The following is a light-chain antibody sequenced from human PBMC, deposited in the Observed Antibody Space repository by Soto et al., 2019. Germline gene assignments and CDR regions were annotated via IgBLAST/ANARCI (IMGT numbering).Light chain of an antibody. CDR1: QSFNSDY. CDR2: GAS. V-gene: IGKV3-20*01. J-gene: IGKJ1*01. Sequence: EIVLTQSPGTLSLSPGERVTLSCRASQSFNSDYLAWYQQKPGQAPRLRIHGASTRATGVPDRFSGSGSGTVFTLTISRLEPEDFAVYYCQQYDKWPTFGQGTKVDIK. CDR3: QQYDKWPT.